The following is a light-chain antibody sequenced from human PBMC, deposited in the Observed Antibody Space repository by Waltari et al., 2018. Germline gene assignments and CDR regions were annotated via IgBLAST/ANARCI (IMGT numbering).Light chain of an antibody. J-gene: IGLJ3*02. CDR3: SSYAGSSVWV. V-gene: IGLV2-8*01. Sequence: QSALTQPPSASGSPGQSVTISCTGSSRDSANYDYVAGYQQRPDKAPELMIYEVTKRPSGVPDRFSGSKSGNTASLTVSGLQAADEADYYCSSYAGSSVWVFGGGTKLTVV. CDR1: SRDSANYDY. CDR2: EVT.